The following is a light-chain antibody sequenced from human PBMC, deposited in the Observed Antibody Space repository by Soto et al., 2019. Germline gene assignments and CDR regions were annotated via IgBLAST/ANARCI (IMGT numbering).Light chain of an antibody. CDR2: DAS. J-gene: IGKJ2*01. CDR1: QSIVYW. Sequence: DIRMTQSPSTLSASVGDRVTITCRASQSIVYWLAWYQQKPGKAPNLLIYDASILESGVPSRFSGSRSGREFTLTINSLQPDDFATYYCQQYNIYPYTFGQGTKVEI. V-gene: IGKV1-5*01. CDR3: QQYNIYPYT.